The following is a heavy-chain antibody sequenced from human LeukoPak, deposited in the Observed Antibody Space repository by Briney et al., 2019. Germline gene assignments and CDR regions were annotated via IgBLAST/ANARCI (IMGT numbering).Heavy chain of an antibody. Sequence: GGSLRLSCAASGFTFSSYWMPWVRQAPGKGLEWVSAISGSGGSTYYADSVKGRFTISRDNSKNTLYLQMNSLRAEDTAVYYCANLLTEYYFPAFDIWGQGTMVTVSS. J-gene: IGHJ3*02. CDR2: ISGSGGST. D-gene: IGHD2/OR15-2a*01. CDR3: ANLLTEYYFPAFDI. V-gene: IGHV3-23*01. CDR1: GFTFSSYW.